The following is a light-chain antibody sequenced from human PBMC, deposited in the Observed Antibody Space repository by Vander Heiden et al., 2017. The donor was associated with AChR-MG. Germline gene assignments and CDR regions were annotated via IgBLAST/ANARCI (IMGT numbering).Light chain of an antibody. CDR2: GNN. CDR1: SSNIGAGYD. Sequence: QSVLTQPPSVSGAPGQRVTISCTGSSSNIGAGYDVHWYQQLPGTAPKLLIYGNNNRPSGVPDRFSGSNSGTSASLAITGLQAEDEADYYCQSYDSSLNTPYVFGTGTKVTVL. V-gene: IGLV1-40*01. CDR3: QSYDSSLNTPYV. J-gene: IGLJ1*01.